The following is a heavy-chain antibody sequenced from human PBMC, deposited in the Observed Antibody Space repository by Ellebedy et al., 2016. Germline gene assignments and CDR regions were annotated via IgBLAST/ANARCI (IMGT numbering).Heavy chain of an antibody. V-gene: IGHV4-4*02. Sequence: GSLRLSCAVSGGSISSSNWWAWVRQSPGKGLEWIGEIYHTGSTNYNPSLKSRVTFSVDESKNQFSLKLTSVTAADTAVFYCARDREFWGQGTLVTVSS. CDR2: IYHTGST. CDR3: ARDREF. CDR1: GGSISSSNW. D-gene: IGHD3-10*01. J-gene: IGHJ4*02.